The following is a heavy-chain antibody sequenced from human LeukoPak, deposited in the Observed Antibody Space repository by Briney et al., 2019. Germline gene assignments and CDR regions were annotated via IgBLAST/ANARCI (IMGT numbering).Heavy chain of an antibody. D-gene: IGHD6-13*01. Sequence: GASVKVSCKASGYTFTGYYMHWVRQAPGQGLEWMGWINPNSGGTNYAQKFQGRVTMTRDTSISTAYMELSRLRSDDTAVYYCARLLTGSSWTRPSNWFDPWGQGTLVTVSS. CDR1: GYTFTGYY. V-gene: IGHV1-2*02. J-gene: IGHJ5*02. CDR3: ARLLTGSSWTRPSNWFDP. CDR2: INPNSGGT.